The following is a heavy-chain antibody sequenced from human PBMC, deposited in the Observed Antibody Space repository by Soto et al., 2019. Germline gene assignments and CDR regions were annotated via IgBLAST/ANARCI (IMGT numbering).Heavy chain of an antibody. Sequence: PSETLSLTCTVSGGSISSSSYYWGWIRQPPGKGLEWIGSIYYSGSTYYNPSLKSRVTISVDTSKNQFSLKLSSVTAADTAVYYCARQTYIDHNWFDPWGQGTLVTVSS. CDR1: GGSISSSSYY. D-gene: IGHD5-12*01. CDR2: IYYSGST. J-gene: IGHJ5*02. V-gene: IGHV4-39*01. CDR3: ARQTYIDHNWFDP.